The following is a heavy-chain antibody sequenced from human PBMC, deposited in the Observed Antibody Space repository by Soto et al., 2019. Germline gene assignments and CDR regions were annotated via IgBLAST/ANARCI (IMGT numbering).Heavy chain of an antibody. D-gene: IGHD5-18*01. Sequence: QVQLVESGGGVVQPGRSLRLSCAASGFTFSNYAIHWVRQAPGKGLEWVAVLSYDGNNIHYADSVKGRFTVSRDNSKNTLFLQMNSLRAEDTALYYCARGPIGDAAMVINYFDYWGQGTLVTVSS. V-gene: IGHV3-30-3*01. CDR2: LSYDGNNI. CDR3: ARGPIGDAAMVINYFDY. CDR1: GFTFSNYA. J-gene: IGHJ4*02.